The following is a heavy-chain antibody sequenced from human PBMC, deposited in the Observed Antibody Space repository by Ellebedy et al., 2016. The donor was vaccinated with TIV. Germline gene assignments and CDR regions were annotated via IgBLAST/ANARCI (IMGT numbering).Heavy chain of an antibody. V-gene: IGHV1-18*01. J-gene: IGHJ4*02. CDR3: ARPLEMGQGDSASYLFDS. Sequence: AASVKVSCKASGYIFDTHGVSWLRQAPGQGLEWMAWISAYNGNTDIAHQFQGLVTFATDTSTTTAYMDLRGLRSDDTAVYYCARPLEMGQGDSASYLFDSWGQGTLVTVSS. CDR1: GYIFDTHG. D-gene: IGHD5-24*01. CDR2: ISAYNGNT.